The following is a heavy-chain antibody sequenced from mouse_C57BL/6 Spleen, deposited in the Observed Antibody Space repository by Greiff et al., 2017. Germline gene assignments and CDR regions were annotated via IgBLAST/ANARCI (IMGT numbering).Heavy chain of an antibody. D-gene: IGHD1-1*01. CDR3: ARDHYYGSRDWYFDV. J-gene: IGHJ1*03. CDR1: GYSITSGYY. V-gene: IGHV3-6*01. CDR2: IRYDGSN. Sequence: EVKLMESGPGLVKPSQSLSLTCSVTGYSITSGYYWNWIRQFPGNKLEWIGHIRYDGSNNYNPSLKNRISITRDTSRNLFFLKLNSVTTEDTATYYCARDHYYGSRDWYFDVWGTGTTVTVSS.